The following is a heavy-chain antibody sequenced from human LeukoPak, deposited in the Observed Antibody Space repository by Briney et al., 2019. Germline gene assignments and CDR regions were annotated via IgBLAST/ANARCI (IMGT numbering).Heavy chain of an antibody. CDR2: IYYSGNT. V-gene: IGHV4-59*08. D-gene: IGHD2-15*01. Sequence: SETLSLTCTVSGDSISSYYWSRIRQPPGKGLEWIGYIYYSGNTNYNPSLKSRVTISVDTSKNQFSLKLSSVTAADTAVYYCARGRVVAAPSRYYYYYYMDVWGKGTTVTISS. J-gene: IGHJ6*03. CDR1: GDSISSYY. CDR3: ARGRVVAAPSRYYYYYYMDV.